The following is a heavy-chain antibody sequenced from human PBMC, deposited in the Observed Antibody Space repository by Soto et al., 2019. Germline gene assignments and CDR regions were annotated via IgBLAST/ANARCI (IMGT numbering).Heavy chain of an antibody. Sequence: ASVKVSCKASGYTFTSYYMHWVRQAPGQGLEWMGIINPSGGSTSYAQKFQGRVTMTRDTSTSTVYMELSSLRSEDTAVYYYARDRGAGTTWAYYYYGMDVWGQGTTVTVSS. J-gene: IGHJ6*02. CDR2: INPSGGST. CDR1: GYTFTSYY. D-gene: IGHD1-7*01. CDR3: ARDRGAGTTWAYYYYGMDV. V-gene: IGHV1-46*01.